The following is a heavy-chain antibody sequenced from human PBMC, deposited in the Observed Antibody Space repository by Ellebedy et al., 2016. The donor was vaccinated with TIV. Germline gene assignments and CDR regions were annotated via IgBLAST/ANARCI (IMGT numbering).Heavy chain of an antibody. Sequence: PGGSLRLSCAASGFTFSSYAMSWVRQAPGKGLEWVSTISSTGSRTYYAASVGGRFTISRDNSKKTLYLQMNSLSAEDTAVYYCAKGRGGGSDSSAPRYYFDYWGLGTLVTVSS. CDR2: ISSTGSRT. CDR1: GFTFSSYA. D-gene: IGHD3-22*01. V-gene: IGHV3-23*01. J-gene: IGHJ4*02. CDR3: AKGRGGGSDSSAPRYYFDY.